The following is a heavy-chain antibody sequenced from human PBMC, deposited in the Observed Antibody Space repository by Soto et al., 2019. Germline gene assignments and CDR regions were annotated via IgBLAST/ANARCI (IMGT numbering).Heavy chain of an antibody. Sequence: XGSLKLSCSASGFTFSSYAMHWVRQAPGKGLEYVSAISSNGGSTYYADSVKGRFTISRDNSKNTLYLQMSSLRAEDTAVYYCVKDPSYYDFWSGLAFDIWGQGTMVTVSS. J-gene: IGHJ3*02. CDR2: ISSNGGST. CDR1: GFTFSSYA. CDR3: VKDPSYYDFWSGLAFDI. V-gene: IGHV3-64D*06. D-gene: IGHD3-3*01.